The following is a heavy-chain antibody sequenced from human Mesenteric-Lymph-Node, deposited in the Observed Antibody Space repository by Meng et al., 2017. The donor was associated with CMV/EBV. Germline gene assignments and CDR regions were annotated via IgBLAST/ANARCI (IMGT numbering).Heavy chain of an antibody. CDR2: IDSDGSST. J-gene: IGHJ1*01. CDR1: GFSFTSYW. CDR3: ARGVVPTAPGYFHH. D-gene: IGHD2-2*01. V-gene: IGHV3-74*01. Sequence: AYGFSFTSYWMHWVRQAQGKGLVWVSRIDSDGSSTNYADSVRGRFTISRDNAMNTLYLQLNSLRAEDTAVYYCARGVVPTAPGYFHHWGQGTLVTVSS.